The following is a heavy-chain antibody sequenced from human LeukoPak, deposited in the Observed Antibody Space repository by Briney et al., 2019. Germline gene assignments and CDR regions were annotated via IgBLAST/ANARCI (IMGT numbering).Heavy chain of an antibody. Sequence: ASVKVSCKASGYTFTSYGISWVRQAPGQGLEWMGWISAYSGNTNYAQKLQGRVTMTTDTSTSTAYMELRSLRSDDTAVYYCARDRYDFWSGYSYYFDYWGQGTLVTVSS. V-gene: IGHV1-18*01. CDR2: ISAYSGNT. CDR1: GYTFTSYG. J-gene: IGHJ4*02. CDR3: ARDRYDFWSGYSYYFDY. D-gene: IGHD3-3*01.